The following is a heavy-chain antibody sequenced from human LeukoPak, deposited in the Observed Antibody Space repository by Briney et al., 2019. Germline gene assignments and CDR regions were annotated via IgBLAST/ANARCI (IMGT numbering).Heavy chain of an antibody. J-gene: IGHJ4*02. D-gene: IGHD4-23*01. V-gene: IGHV3-74*01. CDR1: GFIFSDYW. CDR2: INTDGRVT. CDR3: TRSFGGSDDY. Sequence: PGGSLRLSCGASGFIFSDYWMHWVRQASGKGLVWIARINTDGRVTDYADSVKGRCTISRDNARNTVYLQMNSLITEDTALYFCTRSFGGSDDYWGQGTLVTVSS.